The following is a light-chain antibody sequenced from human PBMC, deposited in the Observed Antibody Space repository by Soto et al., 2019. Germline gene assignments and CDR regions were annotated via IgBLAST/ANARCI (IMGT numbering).Light chain of an antibody. CDR1: SSDVGAYNY. V-gene: IGLV2-14*01. Sequence: QSALTQPASVSGSPGQSITISCTGTSSDVGAYNYVSWYQQHPDKAPKLMIYDVSNRPSGVSNRFSGSKSGNTASLTISGLQAEDEADYYCSSYTSSSVPVFGGGTKLTVL. CDR3: SSYTSSSVPV. CDR2: DVS. J-gene: IGLJ2*01.